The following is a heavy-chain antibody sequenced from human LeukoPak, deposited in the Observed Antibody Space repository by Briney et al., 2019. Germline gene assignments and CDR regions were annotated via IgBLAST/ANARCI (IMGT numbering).Heavy chain of an antibody. D-gene: IGHD4-11*01. J-gene: IGHJ6*02. CDR1: GFTFSSYA. CDR2: ISYDGSNK. CDR3: ARASPNNYDYYYYGMDV. Sequence: GGSLRLSCAASGFTFSSYAMHWVRQAPGKGLEWVAVISYDGSNKYYADFVKGRFTISRDNSKNTLYLQMNSLRAEDTAVYYCARASPNNYDYYYYGMDVWGRGTTVTVSS. V-gene: IGHV3-30-3*01.